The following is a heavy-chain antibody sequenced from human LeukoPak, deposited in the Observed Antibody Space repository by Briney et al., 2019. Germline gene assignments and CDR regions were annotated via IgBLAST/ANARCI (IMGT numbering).Heavy chain of an antibody. Sequence: SETLSLTCTVSGGSISSYYWSWIRQPPGKGLEWIGYIYYSGSTNYNPSLKSRVTISVDTSKNQFSLKLSSVTAADTAVYYCARGDGSYSLRGYYYYMDVWGKGTTVTVSS. CDR2: IYYSGST. J-gene: IGHJ6*03. CDR1: GGSISSYY. CDR3: ARGDGSYSLRGYYYYMDV. V-gene: IGHV4-59*01. D-gene: IGHD1-26*01.